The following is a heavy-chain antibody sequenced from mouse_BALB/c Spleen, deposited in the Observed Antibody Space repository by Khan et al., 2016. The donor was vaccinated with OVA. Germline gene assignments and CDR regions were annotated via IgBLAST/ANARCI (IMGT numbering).Heavy chain of an antibody. CDR1: GYTFINYW. Sequence: QVQLKQSGAELAKPGASVKMSCKASGYTFINYWILWVKQRPGQGLEWIGYINPSTAYTEYNQNFKDKVTLTADKSSRTAYMQLSSLTSEDSAVYYCARRGLRWDFDYWGQGTTLTVSS. D-gene: IGHD1-1*01. V-gene: IGHV1-7*01. CDR3: ARRGLRWDFDY. J-gene: IGHJ2*01. CDR2: INPSTAYT.